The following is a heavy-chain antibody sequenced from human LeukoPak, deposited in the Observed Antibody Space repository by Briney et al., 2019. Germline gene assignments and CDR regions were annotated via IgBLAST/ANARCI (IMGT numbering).Heavy chain of an antibody. V-gene: IGHV4-30-4*01. CDR3: AKNDNWGFDY. J-gene: IGHJ4*02. Sequence: SETLSLTCTVSGGSISSGDYYWSWIRQPPGKGLEWIGYIYYSGSTYYNPSLKSRVTISVDTSKNQSSLKLSSVTAADTAVYYCAKNDNWGFDYWGQGTLVTVSS. D-gene: IGHD7-27*01. CDR2: IYYSGST. CDR1: GGSISSGDYY.